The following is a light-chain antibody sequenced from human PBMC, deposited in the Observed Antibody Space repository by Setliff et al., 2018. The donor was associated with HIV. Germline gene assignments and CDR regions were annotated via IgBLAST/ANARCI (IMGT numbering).Light chain of an antibody. CDR3: CAYAGYYSFDV. CDR1: SSDVGGYNY. J-gene: IGLJ1*01. CDR2: DVS. Sequence: QSVLTQLRSVSGSTGQSVTISCTGTSSDVGGYNYVSWYQQRPGKAPKLIIYDVSKPPSGVPDRFSGSKSGSTASLTISRLQAEEEADYYCCAYAGYYSFDVLGNGTKGTV. V-gene: IGLV2-11*01.